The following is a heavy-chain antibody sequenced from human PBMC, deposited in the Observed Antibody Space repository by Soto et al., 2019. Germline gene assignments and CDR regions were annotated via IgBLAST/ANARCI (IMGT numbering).Heavy chain of an antibody. D-gene: IGHD2-21*01. CDR2: ISAYNGNT. Sequence: ASVKVSCKASGYTFTSYGISWVRQAPGQGLEWMGWISAYNGNTNYAQKLQGRVTMTTDTSTSTAYMELRSLRSDDTAVYYCARDYTIRWLGAFDIWGQGTMVTVSS. CDR3: ARDYTIRWLGAFDI. J-gene: IGHJ3*02. CDR1: GYTFTSYG. V-gene: IGHV1-18*01.